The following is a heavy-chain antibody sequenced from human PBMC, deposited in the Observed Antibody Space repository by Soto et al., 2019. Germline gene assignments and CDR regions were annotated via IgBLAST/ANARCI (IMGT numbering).Heavy chain of an antibody. CDR1: GGSISSYY. V-gene: IGHV4-59*01. Sequence: SETLSLTCTVSGGSISSYYWSWIRQPPGKGLEWIGYIYYSGSTNYNPSLKSRVTISVDTSKNQFSLKLSSVTAADTAVYYCAATSVDIVATVYDVFDIWGQGTMVTVSS. J-gene: IGHJ3*02. CDR3: AATSVDIVATVYDVFDI. CDR2: IYYSGST. D-gene: IGHD5-12*01.